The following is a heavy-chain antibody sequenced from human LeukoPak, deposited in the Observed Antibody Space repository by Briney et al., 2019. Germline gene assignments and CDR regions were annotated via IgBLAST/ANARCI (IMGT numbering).Heavy chain of an antibody. CDR2: INTDGSST. Sequence: GGSLRLSCAASGFTFSSYWMHWVRQAPGKGLVWVSRINTDGSSTSYADSVKGRFTISRDNSKNTLYLQMNSLRAEDTAVYYCAKDRIAAFFLFDYWGQGTLVTVSS. CDR3: AKDRIAAFFLFDY. D-gene: IGHD6-13*01. J-gene: IGHJ4*02. CDR1: GFTFSSYW. V-gene: IGHV3-74*01.